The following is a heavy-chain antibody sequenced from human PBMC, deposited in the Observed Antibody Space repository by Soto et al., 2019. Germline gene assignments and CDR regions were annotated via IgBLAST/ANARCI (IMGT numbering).Heavy chain of an antibody. Sequence: PGESLKISCKGSGYSFTSYWIGWVRQMPGKGLEWMGIIYPGDSDTRYSPSFQGQVTISADKSTSTAYLQWSSLKASDTAMYYCARMNYYDSSGYSSPFDYWGQGTLVTVSS. CDR1: GYSFTSYW. V-gene: IGHV5-51*01. D-gene: IGHD3-22*01. CDR3: ARMNYYDSSGYSSPFDY. J-gene: IGHJ4*02. CDR2: IYPGDSDT.